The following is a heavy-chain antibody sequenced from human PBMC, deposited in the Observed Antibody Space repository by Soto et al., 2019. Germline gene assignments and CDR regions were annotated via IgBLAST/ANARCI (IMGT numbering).Heavy chain of an antibody. J-gene: IGHJ4*02. Sequence: TSETLSLTCGVSGDTISTGGYSWTWIRQPPGKGLEWIGDINHSGSTNYNPSLKSRVTISVDTSKNQFSLKLTSVTAADTAVYYCARDKITGLFDYWGQGTLVTVSS. D-gene: IGHD2-8*02. V-gene: IGHV4-30-2*01. CDR2: INHSGST. CDR3: ARDKITGLFDY. CDR1: GDTISTGGYS.